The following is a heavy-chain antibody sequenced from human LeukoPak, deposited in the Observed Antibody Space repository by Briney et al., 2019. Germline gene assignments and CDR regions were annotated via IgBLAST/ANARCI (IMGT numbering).Heavy chain of an antibody. CDR2: IIPILGIA. V-gene: IGHV1-69*04. CDR3: ARDGGYDFWSGSHKYYYYGMDV. J-gene: IGHJ6*02. Sequence: GASVKVSCKASGGTFSSYAISWVRQAPGQGLEWMGRIIPILGIANYAQKFQGRVTITADKSTSTTYMELSSLRSEDTAVYYCARDGGYDFWSGSHKYYYYGMDVWGQGTTVTVSS. CDR1: GGTFSSYA. D-gene: IGHD3-3*01.